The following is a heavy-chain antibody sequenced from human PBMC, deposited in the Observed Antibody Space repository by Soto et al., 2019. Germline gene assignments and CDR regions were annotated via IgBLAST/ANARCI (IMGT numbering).Heavy chain of an antibody. CDR1: GFTFSSYA. CDR2: ISGSGGST. J-gene: IGHJ4*02. Sequence: GGSLRLSCAASGFTFSSYAMNWVRQAPGKGLEWVSVISGSGGSTYYADSVKGRFTISRDNSKNTLYLQMNSLRAEDTAVYYCARRSSAWYFDFWGQGILVTVSS. CDR3: ARRSSAWYFDF. V-gene: IGHV3-23*01. D-gene: IGHD6-19*01.